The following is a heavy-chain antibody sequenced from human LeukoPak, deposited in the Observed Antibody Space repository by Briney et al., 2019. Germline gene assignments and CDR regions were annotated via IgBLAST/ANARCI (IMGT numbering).Heavy chain of an antibody. J-gene: IGHJ6*03. CDR1: GYTFTGYY. CDR3: ARDSWLRAYYYMDI. CDR2: INPNSGGT. Sequence: PSVKVSCKASGYTFTGYYMHWVRQAPGQGLEWMGWINPNSGGTNYAQKFQGRVTMTRDTSISTAYMELSRLRSDDTAVYYCARDSWLRAYYYMDIWGKGTTVTVSS. V-gene: IGHV1-2*02. D-gene: IGHD5-12*01.